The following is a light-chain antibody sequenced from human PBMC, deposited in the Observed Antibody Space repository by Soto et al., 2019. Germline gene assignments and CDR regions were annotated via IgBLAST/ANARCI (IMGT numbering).Light chain of an antibody. J-gene: IGKJ5*01. CDR3: QQYGSTPPIT. CDR2: GTS. CDR1: QRVSGAL. V-gene: IGKV3D-20*01. Sequence: DIVLTQSHATLSVSPGERATLYCRASQRVSGALLAWYQQKPGLAPRLLLYGTSFRDTGIPERFSGIGSGTEFTLTISSLDPEDFAVYYCQQYGSTPPITFCQGTRLEIK.